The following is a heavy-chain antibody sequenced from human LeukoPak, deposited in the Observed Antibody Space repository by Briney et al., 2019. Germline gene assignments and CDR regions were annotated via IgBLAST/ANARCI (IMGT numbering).Heavy chain of an antibody. Sequence: GGSLRPSCAASGFTFRNFYMSWIRQAPGKGLEWVSYISNSDINTYYADSVKGRFTISRDNAKNSLFLEMSSLRAEDTAVYYCARVAPDYGDFSWGQGPLVTVSS. V-gene: IGHV3-11*04. CDR2: ISNSDINT. D-gene: IGHD4-17*01. CDR1: GFTFRNFY. CDR3: ARVAPDYGDFS. J-gene: IGHJ5*02.